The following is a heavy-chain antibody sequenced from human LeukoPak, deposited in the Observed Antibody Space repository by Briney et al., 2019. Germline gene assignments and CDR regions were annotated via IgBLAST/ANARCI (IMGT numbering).Heavy chain of an antibody. CDR1: GFTLSSYW. CDR3: ARDRYFEYGMDV. Sequence: PGGSLRLSCAASGFTLSSYWMHWVRQAPGKGLVWVSRINSDGSSTSYADSVKGRFTISRDNAKNTLYLQMNSLRAEDTAVYYCARDRYFEYGMDVWGQGTTVTVSS. CDR2: INSDGSST. J-gene: IGHJ6*02. V-gene: IGHV3-74*01. D-gene: IGHD3-9*01.